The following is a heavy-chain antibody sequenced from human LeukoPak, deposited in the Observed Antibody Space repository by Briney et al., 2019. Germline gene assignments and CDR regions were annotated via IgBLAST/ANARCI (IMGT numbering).Heavy chain of an antibody. CDR3: ARRRRGGSSWYLSRSALGFDY. CDR2: IHYSGST. CDR1: GGSISSSSYY. J-gene: IGHJ4*02. D-gene: IGHD6-13*01. Sequence: NPSETLSLTCTVSGGSISSSSYYWGWIRQPPGKGLEWIGSIHYSGSTYYNPSLKSRVTISVDTSKNQFSLKLSSVTAADTAVYYCARRRRGGSSWYLSRSALGFDYWGQGTLVTVSS. V-gene: IGHV4-39*07.